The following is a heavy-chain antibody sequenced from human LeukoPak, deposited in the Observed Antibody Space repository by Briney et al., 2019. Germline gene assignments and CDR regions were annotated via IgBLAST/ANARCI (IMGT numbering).Heavy chain of an antibody. J-gene: IGHJ4*02. CDR2: IYYSGST. CDR3: ARHPFATPFDH. Sequence: SETLSLTCTVSGGSISSSSYYWGWIRQPPGKGLEWIGSIYYSGSTYYNPSLKSRVTISVDTSKNQFSLRLTSVTAADTAVYYCARHPFATPFDHWGRGTLVTVSS. D-gene: IGHD2-15*01. CDR1: GGSISSSSYY. V-gene: IGHV4-39*01.